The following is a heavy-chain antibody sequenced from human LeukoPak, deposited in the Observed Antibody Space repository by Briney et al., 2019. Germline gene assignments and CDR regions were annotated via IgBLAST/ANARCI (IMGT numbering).Heavy chain of an antibody. V-gene: IGHV3-66*01. CDR2: IYSGGST. CDR1: GFTVSSNY. D-gene: IGHD3-10*01. CDR3: AKDQSSYYGSGSYYYYYYYYMDV. Sequence: GGSLRLSCAASGFTVSSNYMSWVRQAPGKGLEWVSVIYSGGSTYYADSVKGRFTISRDNSKNTLYLQMNSLRAEDTAVYYCAKDQSSYYGSGSYYYYYYYYMDVWGKGTTVTISS. J-gene: IGHJ6*03.